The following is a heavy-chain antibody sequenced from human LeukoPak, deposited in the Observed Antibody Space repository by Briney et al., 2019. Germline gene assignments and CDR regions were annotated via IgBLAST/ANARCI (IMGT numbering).Heavy chain of an antibody. CDR1: GYTFTSYG. Sequence: ASVKVSCKASGYTFTSYGISWVRQAPGQGLEWMGWISAYNGNTNYAQKLQGRVTMTTDTSTSTAYKELRSLRSDDTAVYYCARGSHCSSTSCSVSVNFDYWGQGTLVTVSS. D-gene: IGHD2-2*01. CDR2: ISAYNGNT. J-gene: IGHJ4*02. CDR3: ARGSHCSSTSCSVSVNFDY. V-gene: IGHV1-18*01.